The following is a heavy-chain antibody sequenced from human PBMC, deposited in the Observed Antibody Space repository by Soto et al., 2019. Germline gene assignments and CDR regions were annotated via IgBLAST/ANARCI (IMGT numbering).Heavy chain of an antibody. CDR1: CGSFRGYY. D-gene: IGHD6-6*01. CDR3: ARTSRFDC. CDR2: INHSGST. J-gene: IGHJ4*02. V-gene: IGHV4-34*01. Sequence: QVQLQQWGAGLLKPSETLSLTCAVYCGSFRGYYWSWIRQPQGKGLEWIGEINHSGSTNYNPSLKSRVTMSVDTSKNQFSLKLSSVTAADTAVYYCARTSRFDCWGQGTLVTVSS.